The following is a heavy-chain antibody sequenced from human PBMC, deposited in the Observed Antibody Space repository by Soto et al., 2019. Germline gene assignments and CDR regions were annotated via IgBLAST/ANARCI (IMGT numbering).Heavy chain of an antibody. V-gene: IGHV3-23*01. CDR1: GFTFSSYA. CDR2: ISGSGGST. CDR3: AKDASHLRRYYYYGMDV. J-gene: IGHJ6*02. D-gene: IGHD3-16*01. Sequence: EVQLLESGGGLVQPGGSLRLSCAASGFTFSSYAMSWVRQAPGKGLEWVSAISGSGGSTYYADSVKGRFTISRDNSKNTLYRHMNSLRAEDTAVYYWAKDASHLRRYYYYGMDVWGQGTTVTVSS.